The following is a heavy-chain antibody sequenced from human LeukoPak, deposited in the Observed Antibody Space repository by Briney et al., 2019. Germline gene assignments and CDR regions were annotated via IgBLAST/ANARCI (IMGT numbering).Heavy chain of an antibody. CDR3: ARAEVGTTLD. Sequence: PGGSLRLSCAASGFTFSDHYMGWVRQPPGKGLEWVGRSRNKANSYTTEYAASVKGRFTISRGDSKNSLYLQMNSLKTEDTAVYYCARAEVGTTLDWGQGTLVTVSS. D-gene: IGHD1-14*01. CDR1: GFTFSDHY. CDR2: SRNKANSYTT. J-gene: IGHJ4*02. V-gene: IGHV3-72*01.